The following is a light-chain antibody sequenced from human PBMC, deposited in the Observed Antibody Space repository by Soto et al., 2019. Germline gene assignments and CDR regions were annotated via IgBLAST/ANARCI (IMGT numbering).Light chain of an antibody. Sequence: QSALTQPASVSGSPGQSITISCTGTSSDVGGYNYVSWYQQHPGKAPKLMIYDVSYRPSGVSNSFSGSKSGNTASLTISGLQAEDEADYYCSSYTSSSTLVFGTGTQLTVL. CDR2: DVS. V-gene: IGLV2-14*01. CDR3: SSYTSSSTLV. J-gene: IGLJ1*01. CDR1: SSDVGGYNY.